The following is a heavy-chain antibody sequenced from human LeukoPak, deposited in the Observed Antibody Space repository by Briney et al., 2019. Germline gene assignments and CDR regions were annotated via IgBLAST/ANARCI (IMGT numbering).Heavy chain of an antibody. Sequence: ASVKVSCKASGYTFTSYDINWVRQATGQGLEWMGWMNPNSGNTGYAQKFQGRVTITRNTSISTAYMELSSLRSEDTAVYYCAAMYGITGTIGNWGQGTLVTVSS. D-gene: IGHD1-7*01. CDR2: MNPNSGNT. CDR1: GYTFTSYD. J-gene: IGHJ4*02. CDR3: AAMYGITGTIGN. V-gene: IGHV1-8*03.